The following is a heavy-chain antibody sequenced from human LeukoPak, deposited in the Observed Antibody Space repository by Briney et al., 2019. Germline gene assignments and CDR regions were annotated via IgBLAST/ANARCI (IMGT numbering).Heavy chain of an antibody. Sequence: GGSLRLSCAASGFIFSNYNMHWVRQVPGSGLEWVSTIRGGDSHTSYADSVMGRVTISRDNCKNSLYLQMNSLRTEDTAFYYCAKDVSVSIDSWGQGTLVTVSS. D-gene: IGHD5/OR15-5a*01. CDR3: AKDVSVSIDS. V-gene: IGHV3-43*02. J-gene: IGHJ4*02. CDR2: IRGGDSHT. CDR1: GFIFSNYN.